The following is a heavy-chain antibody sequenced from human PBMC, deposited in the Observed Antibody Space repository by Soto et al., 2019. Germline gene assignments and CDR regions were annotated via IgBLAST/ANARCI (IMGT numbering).Heavy chain of an antibody. V-gene: IGHV4-31*03. Sequence: QVQLQESGPGLVKPSQTLSLTCTVSGGSISSGGYYWSWIRQHPGKGLEWIGYIYYSGSTYYNPSLKSRVXIXVAXSKNQFSLKLSSVTAADTAVYYCARSSTSANYFDYWGQGTLVTVSS. CDR1: GGSISSGGYY. CDR3: ARSSTSANYFDY. J-gene: IGHJ4*02. D-gene: IGHD2-2*01. CDR2: IYYSGST.